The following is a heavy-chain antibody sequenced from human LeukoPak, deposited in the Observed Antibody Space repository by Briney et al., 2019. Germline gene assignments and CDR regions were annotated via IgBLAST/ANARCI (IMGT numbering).Heavy chain of an antibody. CDR2: INPNSGGT. V-gene: IGHV1-2*02. J-gene: IGHJ3*02. D-gene: IGHD6-13*01. Sequence: ASVRVSCKASGYTFTGYYMHWVRQAPGQGLEWMGWINPNSGGTNYAQKFQGRVTMTRDTSISTAYMELSRLRSDDTAVYYCASPGMTAAGTKAFGIWGQGTMVTVSS. CDR1: GYTFTGYY. CDR3: ASPGMTAAGTKAFGI.